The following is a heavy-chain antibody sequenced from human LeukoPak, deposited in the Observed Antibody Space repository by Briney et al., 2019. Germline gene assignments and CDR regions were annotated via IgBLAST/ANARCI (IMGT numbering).Heavy chain of an antibody. CDR3: ARFLAPDCSSTSCHNWFDP. J-gene: IGHJ5*02. CDR1: GGSISSYY. V-gene: IGHV4-59*08. D-gene: IGHD2-2*01. Sequence: SETLSLTCTVSGGSISSYYWSWIRQPPGEGLEWIGYIYYSGSTNYNPSLKSRVTISVDTSKNQFSLKLSSVTAADTAVYYCARFLAPDCSSTSCHNWFDPWGQGTLVTVSS. CDR2: IYYSGST.